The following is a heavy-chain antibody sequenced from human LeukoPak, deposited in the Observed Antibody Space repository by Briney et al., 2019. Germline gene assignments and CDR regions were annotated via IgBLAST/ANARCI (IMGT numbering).Heavy chain of an antibody. V-gene: IGHV4-34*01. CDR1: GGAFSAYY. Sequence: PSETLSLTCAVYGGAFSAYYWTWIRKTPWKGLEWIGEIKHFGSTNYNPSLESRVTISVDTSKKQISLRLSSVTVADTAVYYCTSHSISASRDTFDVWGQGTLVTVSS. J-gene: IGHJ3*01. D-gene: IGHD2-2*01. CDR2: IKHFGST. CDR3: TSHSISASRDTFDV.